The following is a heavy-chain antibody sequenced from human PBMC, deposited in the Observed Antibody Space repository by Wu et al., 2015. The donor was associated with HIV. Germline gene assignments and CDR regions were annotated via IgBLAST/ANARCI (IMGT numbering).Heavy chain of an antibody. D-gene: IGHD3-10*01. J-gene: IGHJ4*02. V-gene: IGHV1-24*01. Sequence: QVQLVQSGAEVKKPGAPVKVSCKVSGYTLTELSMHWVRQAPGKGLEWMGGFDPEDGETIYAQKFQGRVTMTEDTSTDTAYMELSSLRSEDTAVYYCATDLRYYGSGSYYRPDWGQGTLVTVSS. CDR1: GYTLTELS. CDR3: ATDLRYYGSGSYYRPD. CDR2: FDPEDGET.